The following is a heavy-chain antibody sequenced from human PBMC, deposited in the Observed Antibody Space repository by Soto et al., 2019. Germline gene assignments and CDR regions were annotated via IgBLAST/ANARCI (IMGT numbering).Heavy chain of an antibody. Sequence: TLSLTCTVSGGSISNAAYSWSWIRQPPGKGLEWIGYIYPSGMPFYNPSLRSRVTISIDRSNDQFSLNLKSVTAADTAVYYCARGRGGYGLFDSWGQGTLVTVSS. CDR2: IYPSGMP. J-gene: IGHJ4*02. CDR3: ARGRGGYGLFDS. V-gene: IGHV4-30-2*01. D-gene: IGHD5-18*01. CDR1: GGSISNAAYS.